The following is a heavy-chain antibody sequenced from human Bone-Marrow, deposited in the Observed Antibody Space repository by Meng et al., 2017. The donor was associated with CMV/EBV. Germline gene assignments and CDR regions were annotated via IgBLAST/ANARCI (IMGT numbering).Heavy chain of an antibody. J-gene: IGHJ6*02. CDR2: ISSSSSYI. D-gene: IGHD3-3*01. CDR1: GFTFSSYS. Sequence: GGSLRLSCAASGFTFSSYSMNWVRQAPGKGLEWVSSISSSSSYIYYADSVKGRFTISRDNAKNSLYLQMNSLRAEDTAVYYCAREDSQLLRDTIFGVVIDYYYYYGMDVCGQGTTVTVSS. CDR3: AREDSQLLRDTIFGVVIDYYYYYGMDV. V-gene: IGHV3-21*01.